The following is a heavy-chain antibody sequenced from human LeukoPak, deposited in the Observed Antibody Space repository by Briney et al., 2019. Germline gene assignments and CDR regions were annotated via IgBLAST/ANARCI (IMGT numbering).Heavy chain of an antibody. CDR1: GFTFSNAC. CDR2: IKGKTDGGTT. CDR3: TTGTWIQLWLADY. J-gene: IGHJ4*02. Sequence: GGSLRLSCAASGFTFSNACMSWVRQAPGKGLEWVGHIKGKTDGGTTDYAAPVQGRFTISRDDSKNTLFLQVNSLKTEDTAVHYCTTGTWIQLWLADYWGQGTLVTVSS. D-gene: IGHD5-18*01. V-gene: IGHV3-15*01.